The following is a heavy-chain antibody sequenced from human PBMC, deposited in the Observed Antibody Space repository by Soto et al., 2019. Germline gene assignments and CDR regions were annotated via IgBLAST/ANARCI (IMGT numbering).Heavy chain of an antibody. CDR3: ATSKYYDFWSGYYSEAFDI. CDR1: GYSFTSYW. CDR2: IYPGDSDT. V-gene: IGHV5-51*01. D-gene: IGHD3-3*01. J-gene: IGHJ3*02. Sequence: GESLKISCNGSGYSFTSYWIGWVRQMPGKGLEWMGIIYPGDSDTRYSPSFQGQVTISADKSISTAYLQWSSLKASDTAMYYCATSKYYDFWSGYYSEAFDIWGQGTMVT.